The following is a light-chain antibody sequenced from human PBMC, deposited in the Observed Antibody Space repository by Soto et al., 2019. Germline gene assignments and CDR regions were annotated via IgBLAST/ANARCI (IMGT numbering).Light chain of an antibody. J-gene: IGKJ2*01. CDR3: QQYGSSPMYT. Sequence: EIVLTQSPGTLSLSPGERATLSCRASQSVSSSYLAWYQQKPGQAPRLLIYGASSRATGIPDRFSGSGSGTDFPLTFGRLEPEDFAVYYCQQYGSSPMYTFGQGTKLEIK. CDR1: QSVSSSY. CDR2: GAS. V-gene: IGKV3-20*01.